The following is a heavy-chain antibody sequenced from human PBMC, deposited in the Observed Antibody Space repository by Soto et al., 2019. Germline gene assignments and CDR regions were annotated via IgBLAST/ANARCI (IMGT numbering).Heavy chain of an antibody. D-gene: IGHD6-13*01. CDR3: TKENGYSGSWFEFDY. J-gene: IGHJ4*02. Sequence: EVQLLESGGGLVQPGGSLRLSCAASGFTFSSYAMGWVRQAPGKRLKWVSAISSSGGSTYYADSVKGQFTISRDNSKNTLYLQMNSLRAEDTAVYYCTKENGYSGSWFEFDYWGQGTLVTVSS. V-gene: IGHV3-23*01. CDR1: GFTFSSYA. CDR2: ISSSGGST.